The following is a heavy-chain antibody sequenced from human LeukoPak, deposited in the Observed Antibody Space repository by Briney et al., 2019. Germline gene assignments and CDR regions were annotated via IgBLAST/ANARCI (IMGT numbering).Heavy chain of an antibody. Sequence: GGSLRLSCATSGFTFSTYWMTWVRQAPGKGLEWVANIKQDGSEKNYVDSVRGRFTISRDNAKSPLYLQMNSLRAEDTAVYYCASFVPDHWGQGTLVTVSS. J-gene: IGHJ5*02. CDR1: GFTFSTYW. V-gene: IGHV3-7*01. D-gene: IGHD3-3*01. CDR3: ASFVPDH. CDR2: IKQDGSEK.